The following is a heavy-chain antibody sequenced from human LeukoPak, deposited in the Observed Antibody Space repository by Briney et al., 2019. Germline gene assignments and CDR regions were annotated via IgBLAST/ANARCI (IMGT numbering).Heavy chain of an antibody. J-gene: IGHJ4*02. D-gene: IGHD3-10*01. CDR2: SAYNGNT. Sequence: GASVKVSCKASGYTFTNYGFNWVRQAPGQGLEWMGNSAYNGNTNYAQKFQDRVTMTTDTSTSTAYMELRSLRSDDTAVYYCATYNSMFRGVTTSDYWGQGPLVTVSS. CDR3: ATYNSMFRGVTTSDY. V-gene: IGHV1-18*01. CDR1: GYTFTNYG.